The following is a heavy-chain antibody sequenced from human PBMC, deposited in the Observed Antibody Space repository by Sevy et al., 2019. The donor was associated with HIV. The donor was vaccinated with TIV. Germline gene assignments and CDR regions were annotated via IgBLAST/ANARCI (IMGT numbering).Heavy chain of an antibody. D-gene: IGHD1-26*01. CDR1: GYTFIGYY. V-gene: IGHV1-2*02. Sequence: ASVKVSCKASGYTFIGYYMHWMRQAPGQGLEWMGCINPNSGDTDYAQKFQGRVTMTRDTSMSTAYMEMSSLRSDDTAVYYCARGRSLSGTNSLFGCWGQGTLVTVSS. CDR3: ARGRSLSGTNSLFGC. J-gene: IGHJ4*02. CDR2: INPNSGDT.